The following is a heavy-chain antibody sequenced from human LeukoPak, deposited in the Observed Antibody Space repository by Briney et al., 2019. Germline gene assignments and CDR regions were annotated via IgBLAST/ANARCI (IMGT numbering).Heavy chain of an antibody. CDR1: GGTFSSYA. Sequence: GASVNVSCKASGGTFSSYAISWVRQAPGQGLEWMGRIIPILGIANYAQKFQGRVTITADKSTSTAYMELSSLRSEDTAVYYCARDHGIAAAADYWGQGTLVTVSS. CDR2: IIPILGIA. D-gene: IGHD6-13*01. J-gene: IGHJ4*02. CDR3: ARDHGIAAAADY. V-gene: IGHV1-69*04.